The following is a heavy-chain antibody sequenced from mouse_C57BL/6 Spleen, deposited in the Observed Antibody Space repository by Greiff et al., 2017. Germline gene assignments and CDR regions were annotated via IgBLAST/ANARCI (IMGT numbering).Heavy chain of an antibody. V-gene: IGHV1-26*01. J-gene: IGHJ4*01. Sequence: EVQLQQSGPELVKPGASVKISCKASGYTFTDYYMNWVKQSHGKSLEWIGDINPNNGGTSYNQKFKGKATLTVDKSSSTAYMELRSLTSEDSAVYYCARGAFPYAMDYWGQGTSVTVSS. CDR3: ARGAFPYAMDY. CDR2: INPNNGGT. CDR1: GYTFTDYY.